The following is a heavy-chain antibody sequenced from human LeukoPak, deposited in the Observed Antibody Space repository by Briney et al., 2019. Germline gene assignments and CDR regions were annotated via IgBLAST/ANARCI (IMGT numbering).Heavy chain of an antibody. CDR3: ARIRSLGAFDF. D-gene: IGHD3-16*01. V-gene: IGHV3-48*03. CDR2: ISASASFI. J-gene: IGHJ3*01. Sequence: GGSLRLSCAASGFTFSSYEMIWVRQAPGKGLEWLSYISASASFIYYADSVKGRPTISRDNAKNLLFLQMNSLRAEDTAVYYCARIRSLGAFDFSGQGTVVTVSS. CDR1: GFTFSSYE.